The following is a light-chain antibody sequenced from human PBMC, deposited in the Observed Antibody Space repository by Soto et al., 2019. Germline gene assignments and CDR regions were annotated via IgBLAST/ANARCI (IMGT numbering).Light chain of an antibody. J-gene: IGKJ1*01. V-gene: IGKV1-39*01. Sequence: DIQMTQSPSSLSASVGDRATITCRASQNIDRYLNWYQQKQGKAPKLLIYATSSLQSGVPTRFSCSGAGTDFTLTISSLQPEDFAAYYCQQTYSTLWTFGQGTKVEIK. CDR3: QQTYSTLWT. CDR1: QNIDRY. CDR2: ATS.